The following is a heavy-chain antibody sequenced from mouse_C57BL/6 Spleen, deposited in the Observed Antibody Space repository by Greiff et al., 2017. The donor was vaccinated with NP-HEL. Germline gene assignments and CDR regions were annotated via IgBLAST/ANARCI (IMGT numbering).Heavy chain of an antibody. CDR1: GFTFSSYG. Sequence: EVMLVESGGDLVKPGGSLQLSCAASGFTFSSYGMSWVRQTPDKRLEWVANISSGGSYTSYPDSVKGRFTISRDNAKNTLYLQMSSLKSEDTAMYYCARTPLLDYWGQGTTLTVSS. J-gene: IGHJ2*01. CDR2: ISSGGSYT. V-gene: IGHV5-6*01. D-gene: IGHD2-1*01. CDR3: ARTPLLDY.